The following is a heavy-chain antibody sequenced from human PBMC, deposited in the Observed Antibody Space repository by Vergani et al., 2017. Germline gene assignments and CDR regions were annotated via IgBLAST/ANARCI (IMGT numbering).Heavy chain of an antibody. CDR2: IWYDGSKK. D-gene: IGHD1-26*01. J-gene: IGHJ4*02. CDR3: ARVYSWSYSPDY. V-gene: IGHV3-33*01. CDR1: GFTFSSYG. Sequence: QVQLVESGGGVVQPGRSLRLSCAASGFTFSSYGMHWVRQAPGKGLEWVAVIWYDGSKKYYADSVKGRFTISRDNSKNTLYLQMNSLRAEDTAVYYCARVYSWSYSPDYWGQGTLVTVSS.